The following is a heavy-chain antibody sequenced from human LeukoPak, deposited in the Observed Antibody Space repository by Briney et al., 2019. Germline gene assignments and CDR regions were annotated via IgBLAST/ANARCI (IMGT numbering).Heavy chain of an antibody. D-gene: IGHD6-19*01. V-gene: IGHV4-39*01. CDR1: GGSISSTTFY. CDR3: ARPRSGLAHYYFDY. CDR2: IYYSGTT. Sequence: SETLSLTCTVSGGSISSTTFYWGWIRQPPGKGLEWIGSIYYSGTTYYNPSLKSRVTISVDTSKNQFSLKLGSVTAADTAVYYCARPRSGLAHYYFDYWGQGTLVTVSS. J-gene: IGHJ4*02.